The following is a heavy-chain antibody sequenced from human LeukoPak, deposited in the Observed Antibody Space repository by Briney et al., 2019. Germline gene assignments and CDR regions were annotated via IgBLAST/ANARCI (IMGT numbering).Heavy chain of an antibody. V-gene: IGHV1-2*02. J-gene: IGHJ6*03. D-gene: IGHD6-13*01. Sequence: ASVKVSCKASGYTFTGYYMHWVRQAPGQGLEWMGWINPNSGGTNYAQKFQGRVTMTRDTSISTAYMELSRLRSDDTAVYYCARDRGHEEYSSSWYGGNYYYYYMDVWGKGTTVTVSS. CDR2: INPNSGGT. CDR3: ARDRGHEEYSSSWYGGNYYYYYMDV. CDR1: GYTFTGYY.